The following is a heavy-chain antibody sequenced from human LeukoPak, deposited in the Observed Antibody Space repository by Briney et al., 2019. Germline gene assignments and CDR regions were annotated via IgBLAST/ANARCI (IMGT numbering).Heavy chain of an antibody. D-gene: IGHD1-26*01. V-gene: IGHV3-74*01. J-gene: IGHJ4*02. Sequence: GGSLRLSCAASGFTFRSYWMHWVRHAPGKGLVWVSRINTDGRSTSYADSVKGRFTISRDNAKNTLYLQMNSLRAEDTAVYYCARVEYSGSLTNGFDYWGQGTLVTVSS. CDR2: INTDGRST. CDR1: GFTFRSYW. CDR3: ARVEYSGSLTNGFDY.